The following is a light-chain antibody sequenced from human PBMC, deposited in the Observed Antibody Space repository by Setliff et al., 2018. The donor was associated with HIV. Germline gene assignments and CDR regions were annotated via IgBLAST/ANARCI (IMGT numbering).Light chain of an antibody. CDR2: RNN. CDR3: NSYTSNGTLV. Sequence: SALTQPPSASGTLGQRVTISCSGSSSNIGSNYVYWYQQLPGTAPKLLIYRNNQRPSGVPDRFSGSKSGTSASLAISGLRSEDEADYYCNSYTSNGTLVFGGGTKVTVL. J-gene: IGLJ2*01. V-gene: IGLV1-47*01. CDR1: SSNIGSNY.